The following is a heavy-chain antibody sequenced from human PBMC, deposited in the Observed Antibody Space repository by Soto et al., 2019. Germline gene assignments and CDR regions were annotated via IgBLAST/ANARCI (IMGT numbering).Heavy chain of an antibody. CDR1: GFSLSTSGVG. Sequence: SGPTLVNPTQTLTLTCTFSGFSLSTSGVGVGWIRQPPGKALEWLALIYWDDDKRYSPSLKSRLTITKDTSKNQVVLTMTNMDPVDTATYYCAHIGIAADPPKPPDWFDPWGQGTLVTVSS. CDR3: AHIGIAADPPKPPDWFDP. D-gene: IGHD6-13*01. CDR2: IYWDDDK. J-gene: IGHJ5*02. V-gene: IGHV2-5*02.